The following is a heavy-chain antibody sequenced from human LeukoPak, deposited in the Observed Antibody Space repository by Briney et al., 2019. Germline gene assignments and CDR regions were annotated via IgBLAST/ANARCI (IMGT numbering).Heavy chain of an antibody. D-gene: IGHD5-24*01. V-gene: IGHV1-24*01. Sequence: ASVKVSCKVSGYTLTELSMHWVRQAPGKGLEWMGGFDPEDGETIYAQKFQGRVTMTEDTSTDTAYMELSSLRSEGTAVYYCATDLVGRDGYNFERNLDYWGQGTLVTVSS. CDR3: ATDLVGRDGYNFERNLDY. CDR1: GYTLTELS. CDR2: FDPEDGET. J-gene: IGHJ4*02.